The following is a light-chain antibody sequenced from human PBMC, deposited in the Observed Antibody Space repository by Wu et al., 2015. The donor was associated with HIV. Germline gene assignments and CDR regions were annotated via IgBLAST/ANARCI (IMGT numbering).Light chain of an antibody. Sequence: EIVMTQSPATLSVSPGERATLSCRASQSVSNNLAWYQQKPGQAPSLLIYDASTRATGIPARFSGSGSGTEFTLTISSLQSEDFAVYYCQQYDNWPLTFGGGTKVRSN. J-gene: IGKJ4*01. CDR3: QQYDNWPLT. V-gene: IGKV3-15*01. CDR1: QSVSNN. CDR2: DAS.